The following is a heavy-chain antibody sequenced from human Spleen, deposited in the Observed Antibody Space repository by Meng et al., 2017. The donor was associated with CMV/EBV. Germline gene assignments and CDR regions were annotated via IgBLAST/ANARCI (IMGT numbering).Heavy chain of an antibody. D-gene: IGHD5-18*01. CDR1: GSIVRNAW. CDR3: TKYSSAGHFDY. CDR2: IKSKTDGGTK. V-gene: IGHV3-15*01. Sequence: AASGSIVRNAWMGWVRQAPGKGMEWVGRIKSKTDGGTKDYAAHVKVRFTISRDDSKNTLYLQMNSLKTEDTAVYYCTKYSSAGHFDYWGQGTLVTVSS. J-gene: IGHJ4*02.